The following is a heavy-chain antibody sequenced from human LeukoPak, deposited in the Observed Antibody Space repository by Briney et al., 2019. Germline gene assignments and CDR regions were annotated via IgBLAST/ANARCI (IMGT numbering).Heavy chain of an antibody. Sequence: ASVKVSCKASGYTFTSYGISWVRQAPGQGLEWMGWISAYNGNTNYAQKLQGRVTMTTDTSTSTAYMELRSLRSDDTAVYYCARDGLKWELLYYFDYWGQGTLVTVSS. J-gene: IGHJ4*02. D-gene: IGHD1-26*01. CDR1: GYTFTSYG. V-gene: IGHV1-18*01. CDR3: ARDGLKWELLYYFDY. CDR2: ISAYNGNT.